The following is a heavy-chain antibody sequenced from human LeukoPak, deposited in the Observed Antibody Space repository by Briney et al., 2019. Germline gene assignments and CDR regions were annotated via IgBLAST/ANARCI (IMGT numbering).Heavy chain of an antibody. CDR3: ARQFPLTGYALDI. Sequence: GGALKISCWAAGYIFNSHWSGWGRPRPGEGVGWRGIIFPDDSDTKYSPSFQGQVTISADKSINTAYLQWSSLKASDSAMYYCARQFPLTGYALDIWGQGTMVIVSS. V-gene: IGHV5-51*01. D-gene: IGHD3-9*01. CDR1: GYIFNSHW. J-gene: IGHJ3*02. CDR2: IFPDDSDT.